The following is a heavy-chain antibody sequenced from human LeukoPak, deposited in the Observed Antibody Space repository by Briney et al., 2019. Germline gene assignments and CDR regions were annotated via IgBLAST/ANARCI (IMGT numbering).Heavy chain of an antibody. J-gene: IGHJ1*01. V-gene: IGHV1-24*01. CDR2: FDPEDGET. CDR3: AATTVTTLHFQH. Sequence: ASVKVSCKVSGYTLTELSMHWVRQAPGKGLEWMGGFDPEDGETICAQKFQGRVTMTEDTSTDTAYMELSSLRSEDTAVYYCAATTVTTLHFQHWGQGTLVTVSS. CDR1: GYTLTELS. D-gene: IGHD4-17*01.